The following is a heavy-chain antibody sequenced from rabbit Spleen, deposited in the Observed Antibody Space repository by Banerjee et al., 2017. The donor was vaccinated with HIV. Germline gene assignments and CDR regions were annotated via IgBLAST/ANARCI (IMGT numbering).Heavy chain of an antibody. V-gene: IGHV1S43*01. CDR2: IYTTSGST. D-gene: IGHD4-1*01. CDR1: GIDFSSYFY. Sequence: QQQLEESGGGLVKPGGTLTLTCKASGIDFSSYFYMCWVRQAPGKGLELIACIYTTSGSTWYASWVNGRFTISRSTSLNTVDLQMTSLTAADTATYFCAIMNSRGWGDFNLWGPGTLVTVS. CDR3: AIMNSRGWGDFNL. J-gene: IGHJ4*01.